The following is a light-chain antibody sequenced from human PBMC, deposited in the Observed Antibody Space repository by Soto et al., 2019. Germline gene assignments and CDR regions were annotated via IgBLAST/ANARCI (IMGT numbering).Light chain of an antibody. CDR3: QQYGSSPTT. J-gene: IGKJ5*01. CDR2: GAY. V-gene: IGKV3-20*01. CDR1: QSVSSSY. Sequence: EIVLTQSPGTLSLSPGERATLSCRASQSVSSSYLAWYQQKPGQAPRLLIYGAYSRATGLPDRCSGSGSGTDFTLTISRLEPADFAVYYCQQYGSSPTTFGQGTRLEIK.